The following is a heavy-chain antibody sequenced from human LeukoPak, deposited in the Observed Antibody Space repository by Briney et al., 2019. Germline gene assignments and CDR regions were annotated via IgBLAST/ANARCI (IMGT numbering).Heavy chain of an antibody. Sequence: RGESLKISCMGSGYIFTNYWIGWVRHMPGKGLEWMGIIYPGDSDTRYSPSFQGQVTISADKAISTAYLQWSSLKASDTAMYYCVRGNYYDSSGRFDYWGQGTLVTVSS. J-gene: IGHJ4*02. CDR3: VRGNYYDSSGRFDY. CDR1: GYIFTNYW. CDR2: IYPGDSDT. V-gene: IGHV5-51*01. D-gene: IGHD3-22*01.